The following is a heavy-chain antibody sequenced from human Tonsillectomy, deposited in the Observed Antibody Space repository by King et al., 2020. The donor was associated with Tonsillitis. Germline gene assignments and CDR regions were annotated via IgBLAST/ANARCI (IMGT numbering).Heavy chain of an antibody. CDR1: GFTFSSYA. Sequence: VQLVESGGGVVQPGRSLRLSCAASGFTFSSYAMHWVRQAPGKGLEWVAVIAYDGAYKYYADSVKGRFTISRENSKNTLYVQMNSVRPEDTGVYYCVRGGDSGWGKPLEYWGQGTLVTVSS. CDR3: VRGGDSGWGKPLEY. J-gene: IGHJ4*02. D-gene: IGHD6-19*01. V-gene: IGHV3-30*04. CDR2: IAYDGAYK.